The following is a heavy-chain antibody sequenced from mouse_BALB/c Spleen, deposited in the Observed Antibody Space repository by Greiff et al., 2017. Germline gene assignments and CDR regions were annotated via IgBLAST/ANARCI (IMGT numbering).Heavy chain of an antibody. CDR1: GFTFSSFG. J-gene: IGHJ3*01. CDR3: ARGYYGSSFAY. Sequence: EVQRVESGGGLVQPGGSRKLSCAASGFTFSSFGMHWVRQAPEKGLEWVAYISSGSSTIYYADTVKGRFTISRDNPKNTLFLQMTSLRSEDTAMYYCARGYYGSSFAYWGQGTLVTVSA. CDR2: ISSGSSTI. V-gene: IGHV5-17*02. D-gene: IGHD1-1*01.